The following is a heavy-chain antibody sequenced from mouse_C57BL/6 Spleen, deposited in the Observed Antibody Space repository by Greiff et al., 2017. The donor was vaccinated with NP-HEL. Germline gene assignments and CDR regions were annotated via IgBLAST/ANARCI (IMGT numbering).Heavy chain of an antibody. J-gene: IGHJ4*01. V-gene: IGHV1-69*01. CDR1: GYTFTSYW. CDR2: IDPSDSYT. Sequence: QVQLQQPGAELVMPGASVKLSCKASGYTFTSYWMHWVKQRPGQGLEWIGEIDPSDSYTNYNQKFKGKSTLTVDKSSSTAYMQPSSLTSEDSAVYYCARGGVQAMDYWGQGTSVTVSS. CDR3: ARGGVQAMDY. D-gene: IGHD2-14*01.